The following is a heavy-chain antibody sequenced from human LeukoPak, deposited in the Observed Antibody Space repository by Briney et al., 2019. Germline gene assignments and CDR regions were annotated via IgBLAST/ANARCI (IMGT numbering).Heavy chain of an antibody. Sequence: PGGSLRLSCAASGFTFSSYSMNWVRQAPGKGLEWVSSISSSSSYIYYADSVKGRFTISRDNAKNSLYLQMNSLRDEDTAVYYCARDQDYYDSSGPTNWFDPWGQGTLVTVSS. CDR2: ISSSSSYI. CDR3: ARDQDYYDSSGPTNWFDP. CDR1: GFTFSSYS. J-gene: IGHJ5*02. V-gene: IGHV3-21*01. D-gene: IGHD3-22*01.